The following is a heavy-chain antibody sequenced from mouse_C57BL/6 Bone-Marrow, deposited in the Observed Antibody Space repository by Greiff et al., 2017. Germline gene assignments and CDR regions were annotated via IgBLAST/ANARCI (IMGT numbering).Heavy chain of an antibody. CDR3: ARWGYYGSSFAY. Sequence: EVQLQQSGPELVKPGASVKISCKASGYTFTDYYMNWVKQSHGQSLEWIGDINPNNGGTSYNQKFKGKATLTVDKSSSTAYMELRSLTSEDSAVYYCARWGYYGSSFAYWGQGTLVTVSA. CDR2: INPNNGGT. CDR1: GYTFTDYY. V-gene: IGHV1-26*01. D-gene: IGHD1-1*01. J-gene: IGHJ3*01.